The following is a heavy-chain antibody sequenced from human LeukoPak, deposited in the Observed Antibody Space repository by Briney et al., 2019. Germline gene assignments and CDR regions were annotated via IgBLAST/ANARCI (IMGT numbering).Heavy chain of an antibody. CDR3: ARDDADSAYADGDY. D-gene: IGHD5-12*01. CDR1: GGIFSSYT. Sequence: SVKVSCKASGGIFSSYTISWVRQAPGQGLEWMGRISPVLGIANYAQKLQGRVTIIADKSTSTAYMELSSLRSEDTAVYYCARDDADSAYADGDYWGQGTLVTVSS. J-gene: IGHJ4*02. CDR2: ISPVLGIA. V-gene: IGHV1-69*04.